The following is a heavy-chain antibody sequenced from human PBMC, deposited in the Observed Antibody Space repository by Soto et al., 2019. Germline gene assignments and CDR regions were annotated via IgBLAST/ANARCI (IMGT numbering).Heavy chain of an antibody. D-gene: IGHD1-26*01. CDR3: ARGMEGAVDY. J-gene: IGHJ4*02. CDR1: GGSFSGYY. V-gene: IGHV4-34*01. CDR2: INHSGST. Sequence: SETLSLTCAVYGGSFSGYYWSWIRQPPGKGLEWIGEINHSGSTNYNPSLKSRVTISVDTSKNQFSLKLSSVTAADTAVYYCARGMEGAVDYWGQGTLVTVSS.